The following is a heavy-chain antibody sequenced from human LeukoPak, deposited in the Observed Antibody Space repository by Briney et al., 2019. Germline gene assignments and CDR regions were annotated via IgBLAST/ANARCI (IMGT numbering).Heavy chain of an antibody. Sequence: GGSLRLSCAASGFTFSGYTMNWVRQAPGKGLEWVSSISGSSSYIYYADSVKGRFTISRDNAENSLYLQMNSLRAEDTALYYCARKRPNYFDYWGQGTLVTVSS. V-gene: IGHV3-21*06. CDR1: GFTFSGYT. J-gene: IGHJ4*02. CDR3: ARKRPNYFDY. CDR2: ISGSSSYI.